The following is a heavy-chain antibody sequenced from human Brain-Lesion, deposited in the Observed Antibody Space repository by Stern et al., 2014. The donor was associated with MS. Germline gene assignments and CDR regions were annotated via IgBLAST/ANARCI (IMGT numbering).Heavy chain of an antibody. CDR1: GFTFSYHA. J-gene: IGHJ4*02. V-gene: IGHV3-30*01. CDR3: ARGGAVTTSDYYLDY. D-gene: IGHD4-17*01. CDR2: LSYDGSDK. Sequence: VPLVESGGGVVQPGRSLRLSCAASGFTFSYHAMHWVRQAPGKGLEWVALLSYDGSDKNDADSVKGRFTISRDNSRNTLYLQMNSLRVDDTAVYYCARGGAVTTSDYYLDYWGQGILVTVSS.